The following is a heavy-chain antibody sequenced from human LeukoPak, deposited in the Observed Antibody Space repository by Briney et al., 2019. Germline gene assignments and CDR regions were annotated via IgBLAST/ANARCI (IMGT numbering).Heavy chain of an antibody. CDR1: GFTFSSYA. Sequence: GGSLRLSCAVSGFTFSSYAMSWVRQAPGKGLEWVSGISSSDGSTNYADSVKGRFTISRENSKNTLYLQMNSLRAEDTAVYYCAKDSAKKYDDYWGQGTLVTVSS. CDR3: AKDSAKKYDDY. D-gene: IGHD2/OR15-2a*01. V-gene: IGHV3-23*01. J-gene: IGHJ4*02. CDR2: ISSSDGST.